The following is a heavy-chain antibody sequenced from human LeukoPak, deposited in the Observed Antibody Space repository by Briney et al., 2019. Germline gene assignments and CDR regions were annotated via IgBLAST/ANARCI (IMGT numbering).Heavy chain of an antibody. J-gene: IGHJ5*02. V-gene: IGHV1-69*05. Sequence: GASVKVSCKPSGGTFSSYAISWVRQAPGQGLEWVGGIIHIFGTANYAQKFQGRVTITTDESTSTAYMELSSLRSEDTAVYYCARVQEGLANWFDPWGQGTLVTVSS. CDR2: IIHIFGTA. CDR3: ARVQEGLANWFDP. CDR1: GGTFSSYA. D-gene: IGHD6-19*01.